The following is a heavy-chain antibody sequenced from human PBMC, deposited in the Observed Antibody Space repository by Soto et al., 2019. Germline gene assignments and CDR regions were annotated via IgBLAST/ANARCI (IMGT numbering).Heavy chain of an antibody. J-gene: IGHJ6*02. CDR2: ISSSSSTI. Sequence: EVQLVESGGGLVQPGGSLRLSCAASGFTFSSYSMNWVRQAPGKGLEWVSYISSSSSTIYYADSVKGRFTISRDNAKNSLYLQMNSLRAEDTPVYYCARADSGYAHGYYYYGLDVWGQGTTVTVSS. CDR3: ARADSGYAHGYYYYGLDV. D-gene: IGHD5-12*01. CDR1: GFTFSSYS. V-gene: IGHV3-48*01.